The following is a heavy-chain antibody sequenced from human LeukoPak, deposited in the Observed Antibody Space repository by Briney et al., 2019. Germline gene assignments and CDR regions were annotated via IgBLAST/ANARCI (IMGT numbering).Heavy chain of an antibody. CDR2: IYYSGST. J-gene: IGHJ4*02. CDR3: ARGGYQYMYSSGYYWAPRYDY. Sequence: PSETLSLTCTVSGGSISSGGYYWSWIRQHPGKGLEWIGYIYYSGSTYYNPSLKSRVTISVDTSKNQFSLKLSSVTAADTAVYYCARGGYQYMYSSGYYWAPRYDYWGQGTLVTVSS. CDR1: GGSISSGGYY. V-gene: IGHV4-31*03. D-gene: IGHD3-22*01.